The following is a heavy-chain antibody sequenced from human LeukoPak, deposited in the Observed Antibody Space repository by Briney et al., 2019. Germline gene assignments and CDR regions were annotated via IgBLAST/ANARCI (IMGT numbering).Heavy chain of an antibody. J-gene: IGHJ4*02. CDR3: ARESTTGAYFDY. D-gene: IGHD7-27*01. Sequence: GGSLRLSCAASGFTFSSYVMHWVRQPPGKGLQWVAVISSDASTIYYADAVRSRFTISRDNSKNTVYLQMNSLRPEDAAIYFCARESTTGAYFDYWGQGTLVTVSS. CDR2: ISSDASTI. CDR1: GFTFSSYV. V-gene: IGHV3-30*01.